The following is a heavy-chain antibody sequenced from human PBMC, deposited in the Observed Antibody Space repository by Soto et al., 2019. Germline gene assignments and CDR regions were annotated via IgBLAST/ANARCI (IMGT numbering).Heavy chain of an antibody. CDR2: IHSSGSI. CDR1: GGSVSSGSYY. CDR3: ARDLDGLHDDTSGPFPRPG. V-gene: IGHV4-30-4*01. J-gene: IGHJ1*01. Sequence: PSETLSLTCTVSGGSVSSGSYYWSWIRQAPGRGLEWIGYIHSSGSIYYNPSLKSRATMSIDTAGNQFSLKVSSVTVADTAVYYCARDLDGLHDDTSGPFPRPGWGQGTLVTVSS. D-gene: IGHD3-22*01.